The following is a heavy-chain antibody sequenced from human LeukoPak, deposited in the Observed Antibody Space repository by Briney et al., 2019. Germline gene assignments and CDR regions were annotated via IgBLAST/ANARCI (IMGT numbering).Heavy chain of an antibody. CDR3: AREDIVLMVYASRAAFDI. CDR2: INPNSGGT. V-gene: IGHV1-2*02. CDR1: GYTFTGYY. J-gene: IGHJ3*02. Sequence: ASVKVSCKASGYTFTGYYIHWVRQAPGQGPEWMGWINPNSGGTNYAQKFQGRVTMTRDTSISTAYMELSRLRSDDTAVYYCAREDIVLMVYASRAAFDIWGQGTMDTVSS. D-gene: IGHD2-8*01.